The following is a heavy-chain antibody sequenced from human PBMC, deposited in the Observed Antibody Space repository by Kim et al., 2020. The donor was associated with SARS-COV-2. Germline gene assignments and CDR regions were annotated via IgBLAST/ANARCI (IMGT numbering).Heavy chain of an antibody. D-gene: IGHD3-10*01. V-gene: IGHV3-30*18. Sequence: GGSLRLSCAASGFTFSSYGMHWVRQAPGKGLEWVAVISYDGSNKYYADSVKGRFTISRDNSKNTLYLQMNSLRAEDTAVYYCAKEDYYGSGSYLGYWGKG. J-gene: IGHJ4*02. CDR1: GFTFSSYG. CDR3: AKEDYYGSGSYLGY. CDR2: ISYDGSNK.